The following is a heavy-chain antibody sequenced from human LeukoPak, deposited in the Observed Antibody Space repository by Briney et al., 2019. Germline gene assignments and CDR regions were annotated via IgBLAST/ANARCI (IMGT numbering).Heavy chain of an antibody. D-gene: IGHD3-3*01. CDR2: ISWNSGSI. CDR1: GFTFDDYA. J-gene: IGHJ6*03. V-gene: IGHV3-9*01. CDR3: AGGHYDFWSGYYKYYYYYYMDV. Sequence: PGRSLRLSCAASGFTFDDYAMHWVRQAPGKGLEWVSGISWNSGSIGYADSVKGRFTISRDNSKNTLYLQMNSLRAEDTAVYYCAGGHYDFWSGYYKYYYYYYMDVWGKGTTVTVSS.